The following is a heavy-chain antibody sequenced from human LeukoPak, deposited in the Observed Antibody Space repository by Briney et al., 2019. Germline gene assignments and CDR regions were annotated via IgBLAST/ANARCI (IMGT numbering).Heavy chain of an antibody. CDR2: IVDSERI. CDR3: ASGYGSGWFDA. D-gene: IGHD5-18*01. V-gene: IGHV4-31*03. Sequence: SQTLSLTCTVSGASVSSGRYYWSWIRQHPGKGLEWIAYIVDSERIYYNPALKSRLILSLDTSENQFSLNLSSMTAADTAVYFCASGYGSGWFDAWGQGTLVAVSS. J-gene: IGHJ5*02. CDR1: GASVSSGRYY.